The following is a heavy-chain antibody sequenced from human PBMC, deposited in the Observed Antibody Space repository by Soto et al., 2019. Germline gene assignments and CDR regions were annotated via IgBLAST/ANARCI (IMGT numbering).Heavy chain of an antibody. J-gene: IGHJ4*02. D-gene: IGHD6-13*01. CDR3: ARRGSSSWYGY. CDR2: TYYSGST. Sequence: QLQLQESGPGLVKPSETLSLTCTVSGGSISSSSYYWGWIRQPPGKGLEWIGGTYYSGSTYYNPPLKSRVTISVDTSKNQFSLKLSSVTAADTGVYYCARRGSSSWYGYWGQGTLVTVSS. CDR1: GGSISSSSYY. V-gene: IGHV4-39*01.